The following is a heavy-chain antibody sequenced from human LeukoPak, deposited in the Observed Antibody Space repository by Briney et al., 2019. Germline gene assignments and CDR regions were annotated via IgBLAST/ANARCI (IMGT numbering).Heavy chain of an antibody. J-gene: IGHJ6*02. CDR3: ARDLASGIYYYGMDV. CDR2: ISSSSSYI. D-gene: IGHD1-1*01. V-gene: IGHV3-21*01. CDR1: GFTFSSYS. Sequence: GGSLRLSCAASGFTFSSYSMNWVRQAPGKGPEWVSSISSSSSYIYYADSVKGRFTISRDNAKNSLYLQMNSLRAEDTAVYYCARDLASGIYYYGMDVWGQGTTVTVSS.